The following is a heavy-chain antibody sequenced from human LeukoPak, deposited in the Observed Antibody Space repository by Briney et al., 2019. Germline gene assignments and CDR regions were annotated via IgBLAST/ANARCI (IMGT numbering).Heavy chain of an antibody. D-gene: IGHD3-3*01. V-gene: IGHV3-15*01. J-gene: IGHJ4*02. CDR3: TTDLLRFLEWLFPNFDY. Sequence: GGSLRLSCAASGFTFSNAWMSWVRQAPGKGLEWVGRIKSKTDGGTTDYAAPVKGRFTISRDDSKNTLYLQMNSLKTEDPAVYYCTTDLLRFLEWLFPNFDYWGQGTLVTVSS. CDR1: GFTFSNAW. CDR2: IKSKTDGGTT.